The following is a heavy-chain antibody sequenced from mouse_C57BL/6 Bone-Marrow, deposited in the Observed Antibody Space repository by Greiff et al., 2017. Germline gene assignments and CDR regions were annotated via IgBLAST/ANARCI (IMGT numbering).Heavy chain of an antibody. Sequence: EVQLQQSGPVLVKPGASVKMSCKASGYTFTDYCMNWVKQSPGKGLEWIGVINPYNGGTSYNQKFKGKATLTVDKSSSTAYMELNSLTSEDSAVYYCARNPGYYWFAYWGQGTLVTVSA. CDR3: ARNPGYYWFAY. CDR1: GYTFTDYC. D-gene: IGHD2-3*01. CDR2: INPYNGGT. V-gene: IGHV1-19*01. J-gene: IGHJ3*01.